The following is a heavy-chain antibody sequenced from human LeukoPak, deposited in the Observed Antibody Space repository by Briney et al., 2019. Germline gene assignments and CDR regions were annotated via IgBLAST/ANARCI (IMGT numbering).Heavy chain of an antibody. D-gene: IGHD6-25*01. J-gene: IGHJ3*02. CDR1: GFTFSSYG. Sequence: PGGTLRLSCAASGFTFSSYGMRWVRQAPGKGLEWVAFIRYDVSNKYYADSVKGRFTISRDNSKNTLYLQMNSLRAEDTAVYYCAKQGRIAASKAYVDDAFDIWGQGTMVTVSS. CDR2: IRYDVSNK. CDR3: AKQGRIAASKAYVDDAFDI. V-gene: IGHV3-30*02.